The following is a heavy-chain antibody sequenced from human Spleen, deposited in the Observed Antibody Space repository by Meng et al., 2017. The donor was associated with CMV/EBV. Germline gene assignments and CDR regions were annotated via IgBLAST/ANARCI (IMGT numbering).Heavy chain of an antibody. V-gene: IGHV1-18*01. CDR1: GYTFTSYG. CDR2: ISAYNGNT. D-gene: IGHD3-10*01. CDR3: ARDTMVFRGDFDY. Sequence: CKGSGYTFTSYGISWVRQAPGQGLEGMGWISAYNGNTNYAQKLQGRVTMTTDTSTSTAYMELRSLRSDDTAVYYCARDTMVFRGDFDYWGQGTLVTVSS. J-gene: IGHJ4*02.